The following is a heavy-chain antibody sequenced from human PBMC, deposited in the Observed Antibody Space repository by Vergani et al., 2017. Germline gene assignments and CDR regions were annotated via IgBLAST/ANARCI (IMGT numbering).Heavy chain of an antibody. V-gene: IGHV1-69*01. D-gene: IGHD4-11*01. CDR1: GGTFSSYA. CDR2: IIPIFGTA. J-gene: IGHJ6*03. Sequence: QVQLVQSGAEVKKPGSSVKVSCKASGGTFSSYAISWVRPAPGQGLEWMGGIIPIFGTANYAQKFQGRVTITADESTSTAYMELSSLRSEDTAVYYCARLAVTTPVRYYYYYIDVWGKGTTVTVSS. CDR3: ARLAVTTPVRYYYYYIDV.